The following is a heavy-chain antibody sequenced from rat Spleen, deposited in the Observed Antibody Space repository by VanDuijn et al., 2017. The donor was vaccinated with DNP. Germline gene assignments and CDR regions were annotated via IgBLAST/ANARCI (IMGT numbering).Heavy chain of an antibody. D-gene: IGHD1-10*01. V-gene: IGHV5-25*01. CDR3: ARVNNYEDYGLDA. CDR1: VSTFSDYN. CDR2: IPSGDGTT. J-gene: IGHJ4*01. Sequence: EVQLVESGGGLVQPGRSLKLSCAASVSTFSDYNMAWIRQVPGKGLEWVASIPSGDGTTYYPDSVKGRFTISRDNAKNTLYLQMNSLRSEDTATYYCARVNNYEDYGLDAWGQGTSVTISS.